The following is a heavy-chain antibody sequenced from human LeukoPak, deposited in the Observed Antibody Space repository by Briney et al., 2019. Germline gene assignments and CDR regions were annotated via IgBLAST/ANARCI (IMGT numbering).Heavy chain of an antibody. D-gene: IGHD6-19*01. V-gene: IGHV3-23*01. CDR2: ISASGGST. Sequence: GGSLRLSCAASGFTFSSYAMSWVRQAPGKGLEWVAGISASGGSTVYVDSVKGRFTISRDNFKNTVFLQMNSLRAEDTAVYYCAKDLALGLAPDYWGQGTLVTVSS. J-gene: IGHJ4*02. CDR3: AKDLALGLAPDY. CDR1: GFTFSSYA.